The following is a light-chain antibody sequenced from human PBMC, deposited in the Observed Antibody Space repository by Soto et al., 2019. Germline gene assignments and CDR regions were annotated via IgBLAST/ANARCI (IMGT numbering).Light chain of an antibody. CDR1: QGIRND. J-gene: IGKJ2*01. CDR3: LHDYIYPYT. V-gene: IGKV1-6*01. CDR2: AAF. Sequence: AIQMTQSPSSLSASVGDRVTITCRASQGIRNDLGWYQQKPGKAPKLLIYAAFSLQSGPPSRLSGSGLGTDFTLTISSLHPEDFATYYCLHDYIYPYTFGQGTKLEIK.